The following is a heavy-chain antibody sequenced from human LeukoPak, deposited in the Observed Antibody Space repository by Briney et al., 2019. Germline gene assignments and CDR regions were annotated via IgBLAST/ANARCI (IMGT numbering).Heavy chain of an antibody. D-gene: IGHD6-13*01. CDR2: INHSGST. CDR3: AKVKAIAAAGTDDY. V-gene: IGHV4-34*01. Sequence: SETLSLTCAVYGGSFSGYYWSWIRQPPGKGLEWIGEINHSGSTNYNPSLKSRVTISVDTSKNQFSLKLCSVTAADTAVYYCAKVKAIAAAGTDDYWGQGTLVTVSS. J-gene: IGHJ4*02. CDR1: GGSFSGYY.